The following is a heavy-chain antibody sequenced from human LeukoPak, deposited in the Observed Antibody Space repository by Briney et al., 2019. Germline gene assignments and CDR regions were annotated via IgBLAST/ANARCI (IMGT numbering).Heavy chain of an antibody. CDR1: GYTFTIYG. D-gene: IGHD3-22*01. CDR2: ISAYNGNT. J-gene: IGHJ4*02. Sequence: ASVKVSCKASGYTFTIYGISWVRQAPGQGLEWMGWISAYNGNTNYAQKLQGRVTMTTDTSTSTAYMELRSLRSDDTAVYYCARDVVRYYDSSGYDYWGQGTLVTVSS. CDR3: ARDVVRYYDSSGYDY. V-gene: IGHV1-18*01.